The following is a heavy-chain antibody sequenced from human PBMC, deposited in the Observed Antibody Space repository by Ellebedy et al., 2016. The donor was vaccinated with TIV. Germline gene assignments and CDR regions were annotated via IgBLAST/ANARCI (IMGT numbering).Heavy chain of an antibody. CDR1: GGSFSGYY. CDR3: ARCSIWSGLDY. CDR2: INHSGST. Sequence: MPSETLSLTCPVYGGSFSGYYWSWIRQPPGKGPEWIGEINHSGSTNYNPSLKSRVTISVDTSKNQFSRKVRSGTAADTAVYYCARCSIWSGLDYWGQGTLVTVSS. D-gene: IGHD3-3*01. J-gene: IGHJ4*02. V-gene: IGHV4-34*01.